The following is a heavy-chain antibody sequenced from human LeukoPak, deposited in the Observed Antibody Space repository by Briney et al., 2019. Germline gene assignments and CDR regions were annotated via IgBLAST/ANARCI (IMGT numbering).Heavy chain of an antibody. J-gene: IGHJ4*02. D-gene: IGHD6-6*01. Sequence: GGSLRLSCAASGFSFSIYVMSWVRQAPGKGLEWVSTISGGTSGTHYADSARGRFTISRDNSKNTLYLQLNSLRADDTAVYYCVKDEWYGSSSYFDFWGQGTLVTVSS. CDR3: VKDEWYGSSSYFDF. CDR2: ISGGTSGT. V-gene: IGHV3-23*01. CDR1: GFSFSIYV.